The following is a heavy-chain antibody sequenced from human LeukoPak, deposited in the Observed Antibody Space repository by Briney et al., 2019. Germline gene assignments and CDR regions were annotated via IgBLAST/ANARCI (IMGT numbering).Heavy chain of an antibody. V-gene: IGHV3-7*01. J-gene: IGHJ4*02. Sequence: GGSLRLSCTASGFAFSSFSMTWVRQTPEKGLEWVASISVDGRETFYVDSVKGRFTISRDNAKNSLYLQRNSLRAEDTAVYYCARSAAGFDYWGQGTLVTVSS. CDR2: ISVDGRET. CDR3: ARSAAGFDY. CDR1: GFAFSSFS. D-gene: IGHD6-13*01.